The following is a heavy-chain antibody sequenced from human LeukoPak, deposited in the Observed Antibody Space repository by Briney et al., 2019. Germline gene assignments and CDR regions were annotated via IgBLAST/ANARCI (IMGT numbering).Heavy chain of an antibody. D-gene: IGHD3-10*01. CDR1: GFTFRSHG. V-gene: IGHV3-30-3*01. CDR3: ARDLSGSASVDY. J-gene: IGHJ4*02. Sequence: GGSLTLTCAATGFTFRSHGMYWVRQAPGKGLEWAAVISYDGSKKDYADSVKGRFTISRDSSKNTVYLQMNSLRTEDTAFYYCARDLSGSASVDYWGQRTLVNVSS. CDR2: ISYDGSKK.